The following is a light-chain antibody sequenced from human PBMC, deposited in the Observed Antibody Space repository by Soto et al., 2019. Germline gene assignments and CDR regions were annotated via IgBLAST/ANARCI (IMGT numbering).Light chain of an antibody. J-gene: IGKJ4*01. CDR1: QSVSSSY. CDR3: QQYGSSP. CDR2: GAS. V-gene: IGKV3-20*01. Sequence: EIVLTQSPGTLSLSPGERATLSCRASQSVSSSYLAWYQQKPGQAPRLLIYGASSRATGIPDRFSGSGSGTDFTLTISRLEPEDFAVYYWQQYGSSPLGGGTKVEIK.